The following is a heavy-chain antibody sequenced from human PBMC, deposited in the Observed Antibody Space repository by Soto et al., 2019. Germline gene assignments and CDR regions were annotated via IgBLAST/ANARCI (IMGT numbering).Heavy chain of an antibody. V-gene: IGHV1-18*01. CDR1: GYTFTRSG. Sequence: QVQLVQSGAEVKKPGASVKVSCKASGYTFTRSGISWVRQAPGQGPEWMGWISSYNGDTNYAQTFQGRVTMTTDRSTSTAYMELRSLRSDDTAVYYCAREGVAPYYYSGMDVWGQGTPVTVSS. J-gene: IGHJ6*02. CDR2: ISSYNGDT. D-gene: IGHD5-12*01. CDR3: AREGVAPYYYSGMDV.